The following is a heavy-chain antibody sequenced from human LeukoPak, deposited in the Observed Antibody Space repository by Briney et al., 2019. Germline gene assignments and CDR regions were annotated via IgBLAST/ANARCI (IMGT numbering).Heavy chain of an antibody. D-gene: IGHD3-9*01. V-gene: IGHV1-18*01. CDR3: ARSGPQDWALDH. J-gene: IGHJ4*02. Sequence: ASVKVSCKTSVYTFSNYVITWVRQAPGQGLEWMGWISIYNGNPIYAQNLQGRVTMTTDTSTSTAYLELSSLKSDDTAIYYCARSGPQDWALDHWGRGTLVTVSP. CDR1: VYTFSNYV. CDR2: ISIYNGNP.